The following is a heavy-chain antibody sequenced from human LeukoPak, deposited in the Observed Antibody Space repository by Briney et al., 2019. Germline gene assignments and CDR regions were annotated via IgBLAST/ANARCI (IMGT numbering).Heavy chain of an antibody. D-gene: IGHD6-19*01. CDR3: AREGVAVADPNWFDP. CDR2: IYYSGST. J-gene: IGHJ5*02. V-gene: IGHV4-59*01. Sequence: SETLSLTCTVSGGSISSYYWSWIRQPPGKGLEWIGYIYYSGSTNYNPSLKSRVTISVDTSKNQFSLKLSSVTAADTAMYYCAREGVAVADPNWFDPWGQGTLVTVSS. CDR1: GGSISSYY.